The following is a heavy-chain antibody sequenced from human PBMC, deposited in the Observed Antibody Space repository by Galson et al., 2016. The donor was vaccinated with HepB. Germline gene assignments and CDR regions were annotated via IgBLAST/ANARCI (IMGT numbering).Heavy chain of an antibody. CDR3: ASIVVVSSAPTNYFDY. CDR2: INYSGNT. Sequence: LSLTCTVSGGSISTRTYYWVWIRQPPGKGLEWIGSINYSGNTYYNPSLKSRVTISVDTSKNQFSLRLSSVTAADTAVYYYASIVVVSSAPTNYFDYWGQGTLVTVSS. V-gene: IGHV4-39*01. D-gene: IGHD2-2*01. CDR1: GGSISTRTYY. J-gene: IGHJ4*02.